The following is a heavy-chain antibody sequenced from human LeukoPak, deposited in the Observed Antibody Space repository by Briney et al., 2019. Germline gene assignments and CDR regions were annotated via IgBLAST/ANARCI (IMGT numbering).Heavy chain of an antibody. V-gene: IGHV1-69*05. Sequence: SVKVSCKASGGTSSSYAISWVRQAPGQGLEWMGGIIPIFGTANYAQKFQGRVTITTDESTSTAYMELSSLRSEDTAVYYCASTQKRAYYYDSSGYPFDYWGQGTLVTVSS. CDR1: GGTSSSYA. CDR3: ASTQKRAYYYDSSGYPFDY. CDR2: IIPIFGTA. D-gene: IGHD3-22*01. J-gene: IGHJ4*02.